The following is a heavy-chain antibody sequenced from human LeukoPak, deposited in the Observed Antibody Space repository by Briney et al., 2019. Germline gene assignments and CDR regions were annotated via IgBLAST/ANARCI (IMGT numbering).Heavy chain of an antibody. CDR2: ISSSSSYI. J-gene: IGHJ4*02. D-gene: IGHD6-19*01. CDR1: GFTFSSYS. CDR3: ARGESGWYPY. Sequence: GGSLRLSCAASGFTFSSYSMNWVRQAPGKGLEWVSSISSSSSYIYYADSVKGRFTISRDNAKNSLYLQVNSLRAEDTAVYYCARGESGWYPYWGQGTLVTVSS. V-gene: IGHV3-21*01.